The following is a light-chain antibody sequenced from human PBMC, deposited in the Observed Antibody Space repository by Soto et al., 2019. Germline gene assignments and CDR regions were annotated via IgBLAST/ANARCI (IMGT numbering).Light chain of an antibody. CDR1: QSVSSSY. CDR2: GAS. CDR3: QQYGNSLS. V-gene: IGKV3-20*01. Sequence: EIVLTQSPGTLSLSPGEGATLSCRASQSVSSSYLAWYQQKPGRAPRLLIYGASSRATGIPDRFSGSGSGTEFTLTISSLEPEDFAVYVCQQYGNSLSSGGGTKVEIK. J-gene: IGKJ4*01.